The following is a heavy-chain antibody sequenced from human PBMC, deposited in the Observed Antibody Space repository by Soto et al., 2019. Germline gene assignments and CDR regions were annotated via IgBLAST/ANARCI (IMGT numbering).Heavy chain of an antibody. D-gene: IGHD2-15*01. CDR2: IYFSGSG. J-gene: IGHJ4*01. Sequence: SETLSLTRSVSGGSISSYYWSWIRQPPGRGLEYIGYIYFSGSGNYNPSLKSRLTISLDTSKNQFSLKLSSVTAADTAVYYCARHIASQYCSGSGCYGPFDYWGHGTLVTVSS. V-gene: IGHV4-59*01. CDR3: ARHIASQYCSGSGCYGPFDY. CDR1: GGSISSYY.